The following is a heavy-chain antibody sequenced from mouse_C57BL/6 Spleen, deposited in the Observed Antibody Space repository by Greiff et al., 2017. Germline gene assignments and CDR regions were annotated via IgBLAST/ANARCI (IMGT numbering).Heavy chain of an antibody. V-gene: IGHV1-75*01. Sequence: QVQLQQSGPELVKPGASVKISCKASGYTFTDYYINWVKQRPGQGLEWIGWIFPGSGSTYYNEKFKGKATLTVDKSSSTAYMLFSSLTSEDSAVYFCARSLYYDYPWFAYWGQGTLVTVSA. CDR3: ARSLYYDYPWFAY. J-gene: IGHJ3*01. CDR1: GYTFTDYY. CDR2: IFPGSGST. D-gene: IGHD2-4*01.